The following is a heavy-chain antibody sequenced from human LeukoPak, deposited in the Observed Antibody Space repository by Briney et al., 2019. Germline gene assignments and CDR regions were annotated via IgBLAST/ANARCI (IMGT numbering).Heavy chain of an antibody. CDR3: VRQRCYDFWSGPSYYYYYYMDV. Sequence: SETLSLTCTVSGGSISSSSYYWGWIRQPRGKGLEGIGSIYYSGSTYYHPSLKSRVTISVDTSKNQFSLKLSSVTAADTAVYYCVRQRCYDFWSGPSYYYYYYMDVWGKGTTVTVSS. D-gene: IGHD3-3*01. CDR1: GGSISSSSYY. V-gene: IGHV4-39*01. J-gene: IGHJ6*03. CDR2: IYYSGST.